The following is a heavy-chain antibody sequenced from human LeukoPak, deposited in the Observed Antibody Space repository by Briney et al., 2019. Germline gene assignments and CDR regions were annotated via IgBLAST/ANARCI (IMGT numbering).Heavy chain of an antibody. V-gene: IGHV4-59*02. Sequence: SETLSLTCTVSGGPVNNYYWNWIRQPPGKGLEWIGYIYYSGRTNYNPSLKSRVTISVDTSKNQFSLNLSSVTAADTAVYYCTRGRDTGGGYDWFDPWGQGTLVTVSS. J-gene: IGHJ5*02. CDR2: IYYSGRT. D-gene: IGHD7-27*01. CDR1: GGPVNNYY. CDR3: TRGRDTGGGYDWFDP.